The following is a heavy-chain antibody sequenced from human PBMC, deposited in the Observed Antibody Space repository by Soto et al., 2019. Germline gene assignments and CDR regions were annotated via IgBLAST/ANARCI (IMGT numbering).Heavy chain of an antibody. CDR1: GYTFTSYG. J-gene: IGHJ4*02. V-gene: IGHV1-8*02. CDR2: MNPNSGKT. CDR3: ETDPDTAMVTHFDS. Sequence: ASVKVSCKASGYTFTSYGINWVRQATGQGLEWMGWMNPNSGKTGYAQKFQGRVTMTKNTSINTAYMELSSLRSEDTAVYYCETDPDTAMVTHFDSWGQGTLVTVSP. D-gene: IGHD5-18*01.